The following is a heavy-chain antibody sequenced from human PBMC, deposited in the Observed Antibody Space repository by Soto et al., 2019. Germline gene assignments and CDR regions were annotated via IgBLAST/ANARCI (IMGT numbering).Heavy chain of an antibody. D-gene: IGHD3-22*01. CDR2: MNEDGGTT. CDR3: AKDHNFDSSAYYGARFDY. CDR1: GFTFSSYW. V-gene: IGHV3-74*01. Sequence: EVQLVESGGGLVRPGGSLRLSCAASGFTFSSYWMHWVRQAPGKGLVWVSRMNEDGGTTDYADSVKGRFTISRDNAKNTLYLQMNSLRAEDTAVYYCAKDHNFDSSAYYGARFDYWGQGTLVTVSS. J-gene: IGHJ4*02.